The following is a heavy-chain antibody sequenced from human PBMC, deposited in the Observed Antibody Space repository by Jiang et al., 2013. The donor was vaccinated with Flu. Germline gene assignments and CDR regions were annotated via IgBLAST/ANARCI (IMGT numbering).Heavy chain of an antibody. V-gene: IGHV1-3*01. CDR1: GYIFTTYA. J-gene: IGHJ4*02. D-gene: IGHD3-10*01. Sequence: VQSGAEVKKPGASVKVSCKASGYIFTTYAIHWVRQAPGQGLEWMGWINADKHYTKYSQKFQGRVTITGDTSASTAYMDLSSLTSEDTAVYYCARGSVTMVRGPVDWLPYWGQGSQVTVSS. CDR2: INADKHYT. CDR3: ARGSVTMVRGPVDWLPY.